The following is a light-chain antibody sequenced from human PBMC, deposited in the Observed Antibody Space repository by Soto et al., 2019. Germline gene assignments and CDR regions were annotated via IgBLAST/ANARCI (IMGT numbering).Light chain of an antibody. CDR2: VAS. CDR1: QCVSSGH. J-gene: IGKJ1*01. CDR3: QQYASLPRT. Sequence: ELSQSHGTLSLSPGERATLSCRVIQCVSSGHLAWYQQKPGQAPMLLISVASSRATGIPDRFTGSGSGTDFTLTITRLQPEDCTVYYCQQYASLPRTSGQGTKVDIK. V-gene: IGKV3-20*01.